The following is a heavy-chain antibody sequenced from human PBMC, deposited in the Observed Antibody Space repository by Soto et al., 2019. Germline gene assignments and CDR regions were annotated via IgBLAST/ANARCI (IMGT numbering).Heavy chain of an antibody. CDR1: GGTFINNP. V-gene: IGHV1-69*01. CDR2: LTTILVTT. J-gene: IGHJ6*02. Sequence: QEHLVQSGAEVKKPGSSVKVSCKAPGGTFINNPITWVRQAPGQGLEWMGGLTTILVTTNYSQKFQGRVTITADESTSTAYMELSSLRSEDTAVYYCARIFDGYYYYSMDVGCQGTSVTVSS. CDR3: ARIFDGYYYYSMDV. D-gene: IGHD3-3*01.